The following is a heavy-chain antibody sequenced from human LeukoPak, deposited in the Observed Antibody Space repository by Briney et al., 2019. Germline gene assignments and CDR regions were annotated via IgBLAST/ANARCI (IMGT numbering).Heavy chain of an antibody. V-gene: IGHV1-18*01. CDR3: ASPGYCSGSICYSGYFQH. CDR2: ISAYNGNT. J-gene: IGHJ1*01. Sequence: ASVKVSCKASGYTFTSYGISWVRQAPGQGLEWMGWISAYNGNTNYAQKLQGRVTMTTDTSTSTAYMELRSLRSDDTAVYYCASPGYCSGSICYSGYFQHWGQGTLVTVSS. CDR1: GYTFTSYG. D-gene: IGHD2-15*01.